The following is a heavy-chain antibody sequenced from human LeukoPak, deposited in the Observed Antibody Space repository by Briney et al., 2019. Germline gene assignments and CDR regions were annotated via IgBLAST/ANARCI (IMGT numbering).Heavy chain of an antibody. CDR2: IIPIFGTA. J-gene: IGHJ5*02. D-gene: IGHD4-17*01. Sequence: SVTVSCTASGGTFISYAISWVRQAPGQGLEWMGGIIPIFGTANYAQKFQGRVTITADESTSTAYMELSSLRSEDTAVYYCARESGDYGDFDPWGQGTLVTVSS. CDR1: GGTFISYA. V-gene: IGHV1-69*01. CDR3: ARESGDYGDFDP.